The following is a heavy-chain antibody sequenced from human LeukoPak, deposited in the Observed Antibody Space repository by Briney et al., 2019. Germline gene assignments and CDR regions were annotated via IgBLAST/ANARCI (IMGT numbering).Heavy chain of an antibody. CDR1: GYSISSGFY. CDR2: IYRSGST. D-gene: IGHD3-22*01. J-gene: IGHJ4*02. CDR3: ARISYYYDSSGHPGYFVY. V-gene: IGHV4-38-2*01. Sequence: SETLSLTCAVSGYSISSGFYWGWIRQPPGKGLEWIGSIYRSGSTYYNPSLKSRITISIDTSNNQFSLKLNSVTAADTAVYYCARISYYYDSSGHPGYFVYWGQGTLVTVSS.